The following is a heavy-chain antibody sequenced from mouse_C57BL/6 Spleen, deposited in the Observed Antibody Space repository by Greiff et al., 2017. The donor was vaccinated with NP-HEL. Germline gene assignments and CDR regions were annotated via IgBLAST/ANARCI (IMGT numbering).Heavy chain of an antibody. J-gene: IGHJ1*03. V-gene: IGHV3-8*01. CDR2: ISYSGST. CDR3: ASGRNGYFDV. Sequence: DVQLQESGPGLAKPSQTLSLTCSVTGYSITSDYWNWIRKFPGNKLEYMGYISYSGSTYYTPSLKRRNSIHRVNYKNQYYRQLNSVTTEDTATYYCASGRNGYFDVWGTGTTVTVSS. CDR1: GYSITSDY.